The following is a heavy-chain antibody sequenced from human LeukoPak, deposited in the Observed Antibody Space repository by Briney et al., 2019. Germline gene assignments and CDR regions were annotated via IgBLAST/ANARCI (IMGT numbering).Heavy chain of an antibody. D-gene: IGHD5-24*01. J-gene: IGHJ4*02. CDR1: GGXFSGYY. CDR2: INHSGST. CDR3: ASHGDRSRYYFDY. Sequence: SETLSLTCAVYGGXFSGYYCSWIRQPPGKGLEWIGEINHSGSTNYNPSLKSRVTISVDTSKNHFSLKLSSVTAADTAVYYCASHGDRSRYYFDYWGQGTLVTVSS. V-gene: IGHV4-34*01.